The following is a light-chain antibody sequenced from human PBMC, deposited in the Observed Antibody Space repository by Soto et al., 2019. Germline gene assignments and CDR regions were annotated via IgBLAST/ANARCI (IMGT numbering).Light chain of an antibody. J-gene: IGLJ2*01. CDR1: STDVGSYNR. CDR2: EVS. Sequence: QSALTQPPSVSGSPGQSVTISCTGTSTDVGSYNRVSWYQQPPGAAPKLIISEVSNRPSGVPDRFSGSKSGNTASLTISGLQAEDEASYYCSSYTITSTVVFGGGTQLTVL. V-gene: IGLV2-18*02. CDR3: SSYTITSTVV.